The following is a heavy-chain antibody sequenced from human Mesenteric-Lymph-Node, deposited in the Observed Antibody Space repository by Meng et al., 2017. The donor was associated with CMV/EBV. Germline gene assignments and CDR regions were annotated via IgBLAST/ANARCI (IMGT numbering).Heavy chain of an antibody. D-gene: IGHD2-2*01. CDR2: IYPGDSDT. J-gene: IGHJ5*02. CDR3: ARRYCSSTSCQYNWFDP. Sequence: GAVLETSWKGSGYRFNTYWIGWVRPMPGGGLEWMGIIYPGDSDTRYSPSFQGQVTISADKSISTAYLQWSSLKDSDTAMYYCARRYCSSTSCQYNWFDPWGQGTLVTVSS. V-gene: IGHV5-51*01. CDR1: GYRFNTYW.